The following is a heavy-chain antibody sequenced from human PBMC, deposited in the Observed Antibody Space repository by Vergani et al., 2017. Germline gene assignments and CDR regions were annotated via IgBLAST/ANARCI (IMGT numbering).Heavy chain of an antibody. J-gene: IGHJ3*02. V-gene: IGHV3-33*06. CDR3: ANLGDGAFDI. CDR2: IWYDGSNK. CDR1: GFTFSSYG. D-gene: IGHD1-26*01. Sequence: VQLVESGGGVVQPGRSLRLSCAASGFTFSSYGMHWVRQAPGKGLEWVAVIWYDGSNKYYADSVKGRFTISRDNSKNTLYLQMNSLRAEDTAVYYCANLGDGAFDIWGQGTMVTVSS.